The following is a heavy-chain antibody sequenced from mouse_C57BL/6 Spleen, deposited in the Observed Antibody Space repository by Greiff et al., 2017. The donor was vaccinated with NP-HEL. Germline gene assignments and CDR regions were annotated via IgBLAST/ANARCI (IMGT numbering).Heavy chain of an antibody. CDR1: GYAFSSYW. CDR3: ARDYYGYDVRYAMDY. V-gene: IGHV1-80*01. CDR2: IYTGDGDT. D-gene: IGHD2-2*01. Sequence: VQLQQSGAELVKPGASVKISCKASGYAFSSYWMNWVKQRPGKGLEWIGQIYTGDGDTNYNGKFKGKATLTADKSSSTAYMQLSSLTTEDAAVYFCARDYYGYDVRYAMDYWGQGTSVTVSS. J-gene: IGHJ4*01.